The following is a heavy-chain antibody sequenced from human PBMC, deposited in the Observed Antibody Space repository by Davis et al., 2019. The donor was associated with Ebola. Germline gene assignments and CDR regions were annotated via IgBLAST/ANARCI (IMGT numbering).Heavy chain of an antibody. CDR3: AKVHPPTTVTTGWFDP. CDR2: ISVRSIT. CDR1: GFIFSSYA. Sequence: GESLKISCAASGFIFSSYAMSWVRQAPGKGLEWVSSISVRSITYHADSVKGRFTISRDNSKNTLYLQMNSLRAEDTAVYYCAKVHPPTTVTTGWFDPWGQGTLVTVFS. D-gene: IGHD4-17*01. V-gene: IGHV3-23*01. J-gene: IGHJ5*02.